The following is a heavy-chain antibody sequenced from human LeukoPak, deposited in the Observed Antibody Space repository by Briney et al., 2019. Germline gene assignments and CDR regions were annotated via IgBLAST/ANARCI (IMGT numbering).Heavy chain of an antibody. CDR2: IIPILGIA. Sequence: ASVKVSCKASGGTFSSYAISWVRQAPGQGLEWMGRIIPILGIANYAQKFQGRVTITADKSTSTAYMELSSLRSEDTAVYYCARAALYCSGGSCYSWFDPWGQGTLVTVSS. CDR1: GGTFSSYA. D-gene: IGHD2-15*01. CDR3: ARAALYCSGGSCYSWFDP. J-gene: IGHJ5*02. V-gene: IGHV1-69*04.